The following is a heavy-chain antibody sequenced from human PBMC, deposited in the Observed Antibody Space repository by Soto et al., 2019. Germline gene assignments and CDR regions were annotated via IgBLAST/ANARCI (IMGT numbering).Heavy chain of an antibody. D-gene: IGHD3-22*01. CDR2: IIPVFQTA. CDR1: GGLFSSYP. J-gene: IGHJ4*02. CDR3: ARGASGCACFNDI. Sequence: QEQLVQSGAEVKKPGSSVKVSCKASGGLFSSYPISWVRQVPGQGLEWMGGIIPVFQTAYYTQRFQGRVTITADESTNTAYMELSSRRSEDTAIYYSARGASGCACFNDIWGQGTLFTVSS. V-gene: IGHV1-69*01.